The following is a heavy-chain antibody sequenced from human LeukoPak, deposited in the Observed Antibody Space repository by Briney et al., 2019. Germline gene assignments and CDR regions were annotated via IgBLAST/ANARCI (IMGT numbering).Heavy chain of an antibody. V-gene: IGHV3-9*01. D-gene: IGHD2-15*01. CDR1: GFTFDEYA. CDR3: AKDRGGGSQLGDAFDV. Sequence: GGSLRLSCAASGFTFDEYAMHWVRQAPGKGLEWVSGISYSSATIGYVDSVKGRFIISRDNAKNSLHLQMNSLRAEDTALYFCAKDRGGGSQLGDAFDVWGQGTMVSVSS. CDR2: ISYSSATI. J-gene: IGHJ3*01.